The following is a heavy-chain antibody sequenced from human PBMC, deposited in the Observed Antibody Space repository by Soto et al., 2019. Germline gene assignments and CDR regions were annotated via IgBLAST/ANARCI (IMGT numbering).Heavy chain of an antibody. CDR2: INAGNGNT. J-gene: IGHJ3*02. V-gene: IGHV1-3*01. D-gene: IGHD2-2*01. CDR3: ARDRCSSTSCLGDI. CDR1: GYTFTSYA. Sequence: QVQLVQSGAEVKKPGASVKVSCKASGYTFTSYAMHWVRQAPGQRLEWMGWINAGNGNTKYSQKFQGRVTITRDTSASTAYMELSSLRSEDTAVYYCARDRCSSTSCLGDIWGQGTMVTVSS.